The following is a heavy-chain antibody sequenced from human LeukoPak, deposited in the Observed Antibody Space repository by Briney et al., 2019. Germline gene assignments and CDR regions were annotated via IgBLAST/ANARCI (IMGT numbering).Heavy chain of an antibody. CDR2: IKQDGSEK. Sequence: GSLRLSCAVSGFTFSRYWMSWVRQAPGKGLEWVANIKQDGSEKYYVDSVKGRFTISRDNAKNSLYLQMNSLRSDDTAVYYCARDRYYDSSGYYFNDAFDIWGQGTMVTVSS. V-gene: IGHV3-7*03. J-gene: IGHJ3*02. D-gene: IGHD3-22*01. CDR3: ARDRYYDSSGYYFNDAFDI. CDR1: GFTFSRYW.